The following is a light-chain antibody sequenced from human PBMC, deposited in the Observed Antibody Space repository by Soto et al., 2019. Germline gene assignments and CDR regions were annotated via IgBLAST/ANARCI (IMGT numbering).Light chain of an antibody. V-gene: IGKV1-5*01. Sequence: IQMTRSQSTLEASVGDRITITCRASESVTTWLAWYQQKPGKVPKLLISDASTLESGVPFRFSGSGSGTEVTLTISSLQPDDFATYYCQQYNSTLRTFGPGTKVDIK. CDR1: ESVTTW. J-gene: IGKJ1*01. CDR2: DAS. CDR3: QQYNSTLRT.